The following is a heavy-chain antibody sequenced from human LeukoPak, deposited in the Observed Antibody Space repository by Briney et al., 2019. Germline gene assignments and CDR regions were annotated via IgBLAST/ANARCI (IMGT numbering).Heavy chain of an antibody. CDR1: GFTFSIYG. CDR2: IWYDGSIK. J-gene: IGHJ3*02. CDR3: ARAVGPSDT. V-gene: IGHV3-33*01. Sequence: GGSLRLSCAAPGFTFSIYGTHWVRKAPGKGLEWVAVIWYDGSIKYYAASVKGRFTISRDNSKNTLYLQISSLRAEDTAVYYCARAVGPSDTWGQGTIVIVSS.